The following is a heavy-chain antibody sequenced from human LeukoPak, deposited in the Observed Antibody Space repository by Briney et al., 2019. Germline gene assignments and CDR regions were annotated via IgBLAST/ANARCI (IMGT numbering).Heavy chain of an antibody. CDR1: GFTFSTYS. D-gene: IGHD2-2*02. J-gene: IGHJ2*01. CDR3: AGGEYLNWYFDL. CDR2: ISSFSNYI. Sequence: GGSLRLSCAASGFTFSTYSMNRVRQAPGKGLEWVSSISSFSNYIYYADSVKGRFTISRDNAKNSLYLQMNSLRAEDTAVYYCAGGEYLNWYFDLWGRGTLATVSS. V-gene: IGHV3-21*01.